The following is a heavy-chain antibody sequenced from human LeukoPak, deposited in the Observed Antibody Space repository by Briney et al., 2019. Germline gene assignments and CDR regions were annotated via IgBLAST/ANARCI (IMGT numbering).Heavy chain of an antibody. J-gene: IGHJ4*02. CDR3: ARGRRHCSGGSCYPFDY. CDR2: INHSGST. CDR1: GGSFSGYY. Sequence: SETLSLTCAVYGGSFSGYYWSWIRQPPGKGLEWIGEINHSGSTNYNPSLKSRVTISVDTSKNQFSLKLSSVTAADTAVYYCARGRRHCSGGSCYPFDYWGQGTLVTVSS. D-gene: IGHD2-15*01. V-gene: IGHV4-34*01.